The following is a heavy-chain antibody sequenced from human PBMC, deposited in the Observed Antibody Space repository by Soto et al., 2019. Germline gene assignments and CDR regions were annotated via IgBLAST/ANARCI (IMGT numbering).Heavy chain of an antibody. CDR2: ISSSSSYI. CDR1: GFTFISYS. D-gene: IGHD5-12*01. J-gene: IGHJ6*02. Sequence: GGSLRLSCAASGFTFISYSMDWVRQAPGKGLEWVSSISSSSSYIYYADSVKGRFTISRDNAKNSLYLQMNSLRAEDTAVYYCAIIVATIPIGYYYGMDVWGQGTTVTVSS. V-gene: IGHV3-21*01. CDR3: AIIVATIPIGYYYGMDV.